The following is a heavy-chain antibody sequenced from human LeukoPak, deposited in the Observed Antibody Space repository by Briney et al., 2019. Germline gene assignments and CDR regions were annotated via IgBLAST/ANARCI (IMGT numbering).Heavy chain of an antibody. CDR1: GFTFIDYY. J-gene: IGHJ6*02. Sequence: GGSRRLSCAASGFTFIDYYIGWIRQAPGKGRGWVSYISSSGSTIYYADSVKGRFTISRDNAKNSLYLQMNSLRAEDTAVYYCARDQGGIGMDVWGQGTTVTVSS. CDR3: ARDQGGIGMDV. CDR2: ISSSGSTI. V-gene: IGHV3-11*01. D-gene: IGHD3-16*01.